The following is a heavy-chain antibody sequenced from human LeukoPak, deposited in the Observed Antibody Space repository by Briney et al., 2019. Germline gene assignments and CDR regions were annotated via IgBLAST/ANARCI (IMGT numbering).Heavy chain of an antibody. CDR2: INPNSGGT. Sequence: ASVKVSCKASGYTFTGYYMHWVRQAPGQGLEWMGWINPNSGGTNYAQKFQGRVTMTRDTSISTAYMELSRLRSDDTAVYYCARLRYGSGSYGANWFDPWGQGTLVTVSS. D-gene: IGHD3-10*01. CDR3: ARLRYGSGSYGANWFDP. V-gene: IGHV1-2*02. J-gene: IGHJ5*02. CDR1: GYTFTGYY.